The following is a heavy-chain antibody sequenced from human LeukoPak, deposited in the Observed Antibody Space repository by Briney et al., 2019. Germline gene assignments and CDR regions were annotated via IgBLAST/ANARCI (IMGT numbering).Heavy chain of an antibody. D-gene: IGHD2-21*01. CDR3: ATFIAPRLLREDAFYI. CDR1: GYTLTELS. V-gene: IGHV1-24*01. CDR2: FDPEDGET. J-gene: IGHJ3*02. Sequence: ASVKVSCKVSGYTLTELSMHWVRQAPGKGLEWMGGFDPEDGETIYAQKFQGRVTMTEGTSTDTAHMELSSLRSGDTAVYYCATFIAPRLLREDAFYIRGQGKIGTGS.